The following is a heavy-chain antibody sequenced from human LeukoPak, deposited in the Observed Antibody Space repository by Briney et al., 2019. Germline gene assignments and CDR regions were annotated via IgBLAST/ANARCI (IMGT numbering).Heavy chain of an antibody. D-gene: IGHD3-3*01. Sequence: GGSLRLSCAASGFTFSSYAMSWVRQAPGKGLEWVSAISGSGGSTYYADSVKGRFTISRDNSKNALYLQMNSLRAEDTAVYYCAKLAQMEWLLSPYFDYWGQGTLVTVSS. V-gene: IGHV3-23*01. CDR3: AKLAQMEWLLSPYFDY. CDR1: GFTFSSYA. CDR2: ISGSGGST. J-gene: IGHJ4*02.